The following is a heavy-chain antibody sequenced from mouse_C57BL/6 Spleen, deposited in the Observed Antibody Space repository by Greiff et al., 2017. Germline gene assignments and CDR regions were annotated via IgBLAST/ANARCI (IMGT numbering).Heavy chain of an antibody. V-gene: IGHV1-22*01. CDR1: GYTFTDYN. J-gene: IGHJ1*03. Sequence: VQLQQSGPELVKPGASVKMSCKASGYTFTDYNMHWVKQSHGKSLEWIGYINPNNGGTSYNQKFKGKATLTVNKSSSTAYMELRSLTSEDSAVYYCAMIYYYGSSYDWYFDVWGTGTTVTVSS. CDR3: AMIYYYGSSYDWYFDV. CDR2: INPNNGGT. D-gene: IGHD1-1*01.